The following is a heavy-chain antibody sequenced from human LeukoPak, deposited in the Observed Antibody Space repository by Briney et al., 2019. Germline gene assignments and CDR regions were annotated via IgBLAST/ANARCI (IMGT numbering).Heavy chain of an antibody. D-gene: IGHD4-17*01. CDR2: ISSSSSTI. CDR1: GFTFSSYW. V-gene: IGHV3-48*04. Sequence: GGSLRLSCAASGFTFSSYWMHWVRQAPGKGLEWVSYISSSSSTIYYADSVKGRFTISRDNAKNSLYLQMNSLRAEDTAVYYCARGDDYGDYGPPWGMDVWGQGTTVTVSS. J-gene: IGHJ6*02. CDR3: ARGDDYGDYGPPWGMDV.